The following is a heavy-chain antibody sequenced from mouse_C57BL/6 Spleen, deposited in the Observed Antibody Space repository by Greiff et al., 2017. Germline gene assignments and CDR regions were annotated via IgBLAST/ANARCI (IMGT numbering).Heavy chain of an antibody. D-gene: IGHD2-3*01. V-gene: IGHV1-9*01. Sequence: VQLQQSGAELMKPGASVKLSCKATGYTFTGYWIEWVKQRPGHGLEWIGEIFPGSGSTNYNEKFKGKATFTADTSSNTAYMQISSLTTEVSAIYYCARFYDGYYGGFAYWGQGTLVTVSA. J-gene: IGHJ3*01. CDR3: ARFYDGYYGGFAY. CDR1: GYTFTGYW. CDR2: IFPGSGST.